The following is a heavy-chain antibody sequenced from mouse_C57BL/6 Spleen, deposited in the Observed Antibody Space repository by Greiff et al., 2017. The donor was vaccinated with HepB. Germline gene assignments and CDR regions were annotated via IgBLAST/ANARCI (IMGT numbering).Heavy chain of an antibody. Sequence: LVESGAELVKPGASVKISCKASGYAFSSYWMNWVKQRPGKGLEWIGQIYPGDGDTNYNGKFKGKATLTADKSSSTAYMQLSSLTSEDSAVYFCAIDVKVITTVVAYYAIDYWGQGTSVTVSS. J-gene: IGHJ4*01. D-gene: IGHD1-1*01. CDR2: IYPGDGDT. CDR3: AIDVKVITTVVAYYAIDY. V-gene: IGHV1-80*01. CDR1: GYAFSSYW.